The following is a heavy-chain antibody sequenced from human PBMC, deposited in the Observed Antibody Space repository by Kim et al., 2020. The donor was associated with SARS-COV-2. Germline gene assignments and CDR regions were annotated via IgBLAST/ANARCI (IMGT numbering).Heavy chain of an antibody. CDR3: ARGGRWLQPYYFDY. V-gene: IGHV3-33*05. Sequence: GGSLRLSCAASGFTFSSYGMHWVRQAPGKGLEWVAVISYDGSNKYYADSVKGRFTISRDNSKNTLYLQMNSLRAEDTAVYYCARGGRWLQPYYFDYWGQGTLVTVSS. J-gene: IGHJ4*02. D-gene: IGHD5-12*01. CDR2: ISYDGSNK. CDR1: GFTFSSYG.